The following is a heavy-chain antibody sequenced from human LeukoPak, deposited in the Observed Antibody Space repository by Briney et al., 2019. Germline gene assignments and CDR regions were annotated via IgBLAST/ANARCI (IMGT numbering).Heavy chain of an antibody. J-gene: IGHJ5*02. D-gene: IGHD6-19*01. CDR3: ARLTAVAGTGWFDP. CDR2: LYPEDSDT. CDR1: GYRFTTYW. V-gene: IGHV5-51*01. Sequence: GEALKIPCKGSGYRFTTYWIGRVRQMPGKGLEWMGILYPEDSDTKYSPSFQGQVTISADKSISTDYLQWSSLKASDTAMYYCARLTAVAGTGWFDPWGQGTLLTVSS.